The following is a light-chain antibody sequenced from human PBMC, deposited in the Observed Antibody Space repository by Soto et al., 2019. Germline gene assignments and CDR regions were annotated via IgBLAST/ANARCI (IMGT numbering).Light chain of an antibody. CDR3: TSPTPGSLYV. Sequence: SVLTQPASVSGSPGQSITISCTGTSSDVGNYNYVSWYQQYPGRVPKLLIYMVSNRASGVSNCFSGSKSGNTASLTISGLQAEDEADYFCTSPTPGSLYVFGTGTKVTVL. J-gene: IGLJ1*01. CDR1: SSDVGNYNY. CDR2: MVS. V-gene: IGLV2-14*01.